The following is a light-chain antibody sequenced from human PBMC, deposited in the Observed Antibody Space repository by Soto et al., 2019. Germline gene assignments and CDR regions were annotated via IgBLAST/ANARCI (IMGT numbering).Light chain of an antibody. V-gene: IGLV3-1*01. Sequence: SYELTQPPSVSVSPGQTASISCSGDNLGDKYASWYQQKPGQPPVLVIYQDNKRPSGIPERFSGSNSGNTATLTITGTQAMDEADYYCQAWDSSTFVFATGTKLTVL. J-gene: IGLJ1*01. CDR2: QDN. CDR1: NLGDKY. CDR3: QAWDSSTFV.